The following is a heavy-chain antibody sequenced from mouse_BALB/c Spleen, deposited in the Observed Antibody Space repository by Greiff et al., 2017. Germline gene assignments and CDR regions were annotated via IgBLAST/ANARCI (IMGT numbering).Heavy chain of an antibody. V-gene: IGHV5-9-4*01. D-gene: IGHD1-1*01. J-gene: IGHJ2*01. CDR1: GFPFSSYA. Sequence: EVHLVESGGGLVKPGGSLKLSCAASGFPFSSYALSWVRRSPERRRGWVAEISSGGSYTYYPDTVTGRFTISRDNAKNTLYLEMSSLRSEDTAMYYCARAGSRNYFDYWGQGTTLTVSS. CDR3: ARAGSRNYFDY. CDR2: ISSGGSYT.